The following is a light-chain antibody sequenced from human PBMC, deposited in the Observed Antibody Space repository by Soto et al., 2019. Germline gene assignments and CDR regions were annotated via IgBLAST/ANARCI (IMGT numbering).Light chain of an antibody. CDR3: CSYVGSTTVV. Sequence: QSVLTQPASVSGSPGQSLTISCTGTSSDVGSYDLVSWYQQHPGKAPKLMIYEGTKRPSGVSNRFSGSKSGNTASLTISGLQAEDEADYYCCSYVGSTTVVFGGGTKLTVL. CDR1: SSDVGSYDL. J-gene: IGLJ2*01. CDR2: EGT. V-gene: IGLV2-23*01.